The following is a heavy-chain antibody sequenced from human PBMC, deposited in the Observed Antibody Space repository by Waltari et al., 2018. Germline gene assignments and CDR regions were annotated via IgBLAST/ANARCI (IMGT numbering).Heavy chain of an antibody. CDR3: AFTLGYCSGGSCYHDYYYYYGMDV. Sequence: QLQLQESGPGLVKPSETLSLTCTVSGGSISSSSYYWGWIRQPPGKGLAWIGSIYYSGSTYYNPSLKSRVTISVDTSKNQFSLKLSSVTAADTAVYYCAFTLGYCSGGSCYHDYYYYYGMDVWGQGTTVTVSS. J-gene: IGHJ6*02. V-gene: IGHV4-39*01. D-gene: IGHD2-15*01. CDR1: GGSISSSSYY. CDR2: IYYSGST.